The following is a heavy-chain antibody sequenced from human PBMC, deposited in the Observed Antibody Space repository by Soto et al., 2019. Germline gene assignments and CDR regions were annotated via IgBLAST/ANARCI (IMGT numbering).Heavy chain of an antibody. J-gene: IGHJ6*02. CDR1: GDSVSSNSAA. CDR3: ARVSWYGYYYYYHGMDV. Sequence: PSQTLSLTCAISGDSVSSNSAAWNWIRQSPSRGLEWLGRTYYRSKWYNDYAVSVKSRITINPDTPKNQFSLQLNSVTPEDTAVYYCARVSWYGYYYYYHGMDVWGQGTTVTVSS. V-gene: IGHV6-1*01. CDR2: TYYRSKWYN. D-gene: IGHD6-13*01.